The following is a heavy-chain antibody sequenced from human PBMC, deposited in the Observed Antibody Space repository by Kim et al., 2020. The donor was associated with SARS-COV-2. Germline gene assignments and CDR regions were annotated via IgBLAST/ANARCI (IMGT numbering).Heavy chain of an antibody. CDR2: IWYDGSNK. V-gene: IGHV3-33*01. J-gene: IGHJ3*02. D-gene: IGHD3-3*01. CDR3: ARAGYYDFWSGYYDAFDI. Sequence: GGSLRLSCAASGFTFSSYGMHWVRQAPGKGLEWVAVIWYDGSNKYYADSVKGRFTISRDNSKNTLYLQTNSLRAEDTAVYYCARAGYYDFWSGYYDAFDIWGQGTMVTVSS. CDR1: GFTFSSYG.